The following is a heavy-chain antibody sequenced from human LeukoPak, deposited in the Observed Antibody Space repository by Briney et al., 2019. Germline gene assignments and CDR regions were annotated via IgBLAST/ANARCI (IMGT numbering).Heavy chain of an antibody. CDR1: GYPFTNYY. D-gene: IGHD2-2*02. CDR2: ISTYNGDT. Sequence: EASVKVSCKASGYPFTNYYINWVRRAPGQGLEWMGWISTYNGDTSYAQNLQGRVTMTTDTSTATAYMELRSLRSDDTDVYFCARAGLSYINPNNFFDPWGQGTLVTVSS. CDR3: ARAGLSYINPNNFFDP. V-gene: IGHV1-18*01. J-gene: IGHJ5*02.